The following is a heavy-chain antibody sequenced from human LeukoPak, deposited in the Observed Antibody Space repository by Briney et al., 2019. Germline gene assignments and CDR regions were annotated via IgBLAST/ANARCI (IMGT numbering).Heavy chain of an antibody. D-gene: IGHD1-26*01. V-gene: IGHV1-2*06. CDR2: INPNSGGT. CDR3: ARGELYSGSRDY. Sequence: ASVKVSCKASGYTFTGYYMHWVRQAPGQGLEWMGRINPNSGGTNYAQKFQGRVTMTRDTSISTAYMELSRLRSDDTAVYYCARGELYSGSRDYWGQGTLVTVSS. CDR1: GYTFTGYY. J-gene: IGHJ4*02.